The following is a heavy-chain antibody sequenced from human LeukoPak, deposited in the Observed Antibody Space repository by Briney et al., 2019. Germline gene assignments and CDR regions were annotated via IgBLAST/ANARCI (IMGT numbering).Heavy chain of an antibody. CDR3: ARGETYYYGSGSYLTGYYYYYGMDG. V-gene: IGHV3-30-3*01. D-gene: IGHD3-10*01. Sequence: GRSLRLSCAASGFTFSSYAMHWVRQAPGKGLEWVAVISYDGSNKYYADSVKGRFTISRDNSKNTLYLQMNSLRAEDTAVYYCARGETYYYGSGSYLTGYYYYYGMDGWGQGTTVTVSS. CDR1: GFTFSSYA. CDR2: ISYDGSNK. J-gene: IGHJ6*02.